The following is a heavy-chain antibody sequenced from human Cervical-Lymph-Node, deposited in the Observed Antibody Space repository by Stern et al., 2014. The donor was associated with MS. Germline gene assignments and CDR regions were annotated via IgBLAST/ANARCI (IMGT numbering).Heavy chain of an antibody. J-gene: IGHJ4*02. Sequence: ESGPALVKPTQTLTLTCTFSGFSLSTSGMRVSWIRQPPGKALEWLASLGWADDKFYRTSLKTRLTISKDTSKNQVVLTMTNMDPVDTATYYCARMGDSSGYGFDYWGQGTLVTVSS. CDR2: LGWADDK. D-gene: IGHD3-22*01. CDR1: GFSLSTSGMR. CDR3: ARMGDSSGYGFDY. V-gene: IGHV2-70*04.